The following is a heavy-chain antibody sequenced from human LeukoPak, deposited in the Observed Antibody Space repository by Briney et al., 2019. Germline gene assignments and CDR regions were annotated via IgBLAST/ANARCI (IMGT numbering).Heavy chain of an antibody. D-gene: IGHD2-21*01. CDR2: ISSSSYI. J-gene: IGHJ3*02. CDR1: GFTFSSYS. CDR3: ARVQLGIPAVDI. V-gene: IGHV3-21*01. Sequence: GGSLRLSCAASGFTFSSYSMNWVRQAPGKGLEWVSSISSSSYIYYADSVKGRFTISRDNAKNSLYLQMNSLRAEDTAVYYCARVQLGIPAVDIWGQGTMVTVSS.